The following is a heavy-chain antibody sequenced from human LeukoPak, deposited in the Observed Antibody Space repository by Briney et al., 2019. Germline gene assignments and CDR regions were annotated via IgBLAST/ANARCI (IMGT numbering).Heavy chain of an antibody. Sequence: GGSLRLSCAASGFTFSSYAMSWVRQAPGKGLEWVSTITDSGDSTYYADSVKGRFTISRDNSKNTLYLQMNSLRAEDTAEYYCAKALYSSFDPWGQGTLVTVSS. D-gene: IGHD2-21*01. CDR1: GFTFSSYA. CDR2: ITDSGDST. J-gene: IGHJ5*02. V-gene: IGHV3-23*01. CDR3: AKALYSSFDP.